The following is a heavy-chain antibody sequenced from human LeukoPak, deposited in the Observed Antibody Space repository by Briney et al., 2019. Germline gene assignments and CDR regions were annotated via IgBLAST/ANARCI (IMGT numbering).Heavy chain of an antibody. V-gene: IGHV1-2*06. CDR2: INPNSGGT. CDR3: ARDYYDSSGYYGGVY. D-gene: IGHD3-22*01. J-gene: IGHJ4*02. CDR1: GYTFTGYY. Sequence: ASVKVSCKASGYTFTGYYMHWVRQAPGQGLEWMGRINPNSGGTNYAQKFQGRVTMTRDTSISTAYMELSRLRSDDTAVYYCARDYYDSSGYYGGVYWGQGTLVTVSS.